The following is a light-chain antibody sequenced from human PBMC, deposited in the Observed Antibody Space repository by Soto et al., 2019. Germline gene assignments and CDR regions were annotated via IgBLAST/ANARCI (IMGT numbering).Light chain of an antibody. CDR3: SSYTSSSTVYV. V-gene: IGLV2-14*01. CDR2: EVS. CDR1: SSDVGGYNY. Sequence: QSALTQPASVSGSPGQSITISCTGTSSDVGGYNYVSWYQQHLGKAPKLMIYEVSTRPSGVSNRFSGSNSGNTASVTISERQDEDEADYYCSSYTSSSTVYVFGTGTKLTVL. J-gene: IGLJ1*01.